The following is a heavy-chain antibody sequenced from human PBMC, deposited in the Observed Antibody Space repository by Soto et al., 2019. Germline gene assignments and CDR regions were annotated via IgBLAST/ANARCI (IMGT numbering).Heavy chain of an antibody. CDR2: ISWDGGST. Sequence: GGSLRLSCAASGFTFDDYTMHWVRQAPGKGLEWVSLISWDGGSTYYADSVKGRFTISRDNSKNSLYLQMNSLRTEDTALYYCAKDNALELPPDYFDYWGQGTLVTVSS. CDR1: GFTFDDYT. CDR3: AKDNALELPPDYFDY. J-gene: IGHJ4*02. D-gene: IGHD1-26*01. V-gene: IGHV3-43*01.